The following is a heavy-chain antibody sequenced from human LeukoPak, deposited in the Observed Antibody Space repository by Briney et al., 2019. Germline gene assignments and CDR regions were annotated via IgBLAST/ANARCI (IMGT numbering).Heavy chain of an antibody. D-gene: IGHD6-19*01. CDR1: GGSISSSSYY. CDR2: IYYSGST. Sequence: PSETLSLTCTVSGGSISSSSYYWGWIRQPPGKGLEWIGSIYYSGSTYYNPSLKSRVTISVDTSKNQFSLKLSSVTAADTAVYYCARGTGYSSGWQKRPRIDYYYYYYMDVWGKGTTVTVSS. J-gene: IGHJ6*03. V-gene: IGHV4-39*07. CDR3: ARGTGYSSGWQKRPRIDYYYYYYMDV.